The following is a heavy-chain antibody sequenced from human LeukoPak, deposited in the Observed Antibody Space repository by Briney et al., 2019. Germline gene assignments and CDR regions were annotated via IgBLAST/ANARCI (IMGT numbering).Heavy chain of an antibody. Sequence: SETLSLTCTVSGGSISSYYWSWIRQPPGKGLEWIGYIYYSGSTNYNPSLKSRVTISVDTSKNQFSLKLSSVTAADTAVYYCARGDDYGDYNWFDPWGQGTLVTVSS. V-gene: IGHV4-59*12. CDR1: GGSISSYY. D-gene: IGHD4-17*01. CDR3: ARGDDYGDYNWFDP. J-gene: IGHJ5*02. CDR2: IYYSGST.